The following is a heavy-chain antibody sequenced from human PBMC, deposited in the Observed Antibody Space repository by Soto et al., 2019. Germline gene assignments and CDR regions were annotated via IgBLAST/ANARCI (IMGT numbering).Heavy chain of an antibody. CDR1: GFTFSDYY. CDR3: ARENRDAFDI. J-gene: IGHJ3*02. V-gene: IGHV3-11*06. CDR2: ISSSSSYT. Sequence: QVQLVESGGGLVKPGGSLRLSCAASGFTFSDYYMSWIRQAPGKGLEWVSYISSSSSYTNYADSVKGRFPISRNNAKNSLYLPMNSLRAEDTAVYYCARENRDAFDIWGQGTMVTVSS.